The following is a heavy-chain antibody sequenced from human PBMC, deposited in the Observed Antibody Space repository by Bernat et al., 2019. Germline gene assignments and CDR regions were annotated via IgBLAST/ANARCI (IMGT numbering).Heavy chain of an antibody. J-gene: IGHJ4*02. CDR1: GFTFSSYA. D-gene: IGHD1-7*01. Sequence: QVQLVESGGGVVQPGRSLRLSCAASGFTFSSYAMHWVRQAPGKGLEWVAVISYDGSNKYYADSVKGRFTISRDNSKNTLYLQMNSLRAEDTAVYYCAREGGWNYHFSVGYWGQGNLVPLSS. V-gene: IGHV3-30*01. CDR2: ISYDGSNK. CDR3: AREGGWNYHFSVGY.